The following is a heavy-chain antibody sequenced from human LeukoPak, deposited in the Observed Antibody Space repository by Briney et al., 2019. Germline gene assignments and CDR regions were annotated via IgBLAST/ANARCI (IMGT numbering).Heavy chain of an antibody. J-gene: IGHJ4*02. CDR3: ARGRGITISYYFDY. D-gene: IGHD3-10*01. Sequence: SETLSLTCAVYGGSFSGYYWSWIRQPPGKGLEWIGEINHSGSTNYNPSLKSRVTISVDTSKNQFSLKLSSVTAADTAVYYCARGRGITISYYFDYWGQGTLVTVSP. V-gene: IGHV4-34*01. CDR2: INHSGST. CDR1: GGSFSGYY.